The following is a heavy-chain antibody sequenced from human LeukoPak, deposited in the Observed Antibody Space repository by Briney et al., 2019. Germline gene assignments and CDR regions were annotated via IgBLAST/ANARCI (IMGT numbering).Heavy chain of an antibody. CDR2: SSGSGGSA. D-gene: IGHD3-10*01. V-gene: IGHV3-23*01. J-gene: IGHJ4*02. CDR3: AKDYYGSGSYCDY. CDR1: GFTFSSYA. Sequence: GGSRRLSCAASGFTFSSYAMSWVRQAPEKGLEWVSGSSGSGGSAYYADSVKGRFTISRDNSKNPLYLQMNSLRAEDTAVYYCAKDYYGSGSYCDYWGQGTLVTVSS.